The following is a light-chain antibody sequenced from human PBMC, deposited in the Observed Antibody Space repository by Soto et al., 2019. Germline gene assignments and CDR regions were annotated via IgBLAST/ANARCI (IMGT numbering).Light chain of an antibody. J-gene: IGKJ2*01. CDR2: AAS. CDR1: QSVSSTY. CDR3: QQYGSIPYT. Sequence: EIVLTQSPGTLSLSPGERATLSCRASQSVSSTYFAWFQQKPGQAPKLLIYAASSRATGIPDRFSGSGSGTDFTLTISRLEPEDFAVYYCQQYGSIPYTFGQGTKLEIK. V-gene: IGKV3-20*01.